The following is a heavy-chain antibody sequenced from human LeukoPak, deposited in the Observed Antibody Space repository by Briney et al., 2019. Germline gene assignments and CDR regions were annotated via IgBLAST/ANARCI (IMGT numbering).Heavy chain of an antibody. D-gene: IGHD2-15*01. CDR3: ARKDCSGGSCYSDPEFDY. CDR2: INAYNGNT. CDR1: GSTFTSYG. Sequence: ASVKVSCKASGSTFTSYGISWVRQAPGHRLEWMGWINAYNGNTNSAQKLHGRVTITPDTSTSTAYMELRSLRADDTAVYYCARKDCSGGSCYSDPEFDYWGQGTLVTVSS. J-gene: IGHJ4*02. V-gene: IGHV1-18*01.